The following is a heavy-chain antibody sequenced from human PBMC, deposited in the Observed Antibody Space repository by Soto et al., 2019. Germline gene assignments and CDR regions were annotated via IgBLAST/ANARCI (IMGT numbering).Heavy chain of an antibody. CDR3: ATATSFAY. Sequence: QVQLVQSGTEVKKPGASVKVSCKASGYIMTTYGVSWVRQAPGQGLEWVGWISAYNDHTNYAHKFQATLPMTTDTSTSTAYMALRSLRSDATALYYSATATSFAYWGQGTLVTVSS. V-gene: IGHV1-18*01. D-gene: IGHD6-25*01. CDR2: ISAYNDHT. J-gene: IGHJ4*02. CDR1: GYIMTTYG.